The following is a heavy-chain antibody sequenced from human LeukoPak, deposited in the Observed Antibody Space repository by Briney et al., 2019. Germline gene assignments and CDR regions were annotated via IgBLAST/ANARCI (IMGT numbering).Heavy chain of an antibody. Sequence: GESLKISCKGFGYSFTSYWIAWVRQMPRKGLEWMGIIYPGDSDSRYSPSFQGQVTISADKSISTAYLQWSSLKASDTAMYYCARHTYYYGSGSYTNWLDPWGQGTLVTVSS. CDR2: IYPGDSDS. CDR3: ARHTYYYGSGSYTNWLDP. D-gene: IGHD3-10*01. CDR1: GYSFTSYW. V-gene: IGHV5-51*01. J-gene: IGHJ5*02.